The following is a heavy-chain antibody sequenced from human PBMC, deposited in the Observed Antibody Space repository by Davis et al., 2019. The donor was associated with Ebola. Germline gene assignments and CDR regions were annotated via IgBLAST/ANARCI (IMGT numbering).Heavy chain of an antibody. J-gene: IGHJ5*02. V-gene: IGHV3-33*08. CDR2: IWYDGSNK. D-gene: IGHD3-3*01. CDR1: GFSFRSYT. CDR3: ARVIEILTIFGVVIPGWFDP. Sequence: GESLKISCVASGFSFRSYTMHWVRQAPGKGLEWVAVIWYDGSNKYYADSVKGRFTISRDNSKNTLYLQMNSLRAEDTAVYYCARVIEILTIFGVVIPGWFDPWGQGTLVTVSS.